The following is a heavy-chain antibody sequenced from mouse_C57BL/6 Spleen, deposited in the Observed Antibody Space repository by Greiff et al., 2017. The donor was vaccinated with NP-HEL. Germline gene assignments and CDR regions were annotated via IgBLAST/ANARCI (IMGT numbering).Heavy chain of an antibody. CDR2: IYPGDGDT. J-gene: IGHJ4*01. CDR1: GYAFSSSW. V-gene: IGHV1-82*01. CDR3: ARTAGCYYAMDY. Sequence: VQLQQSGPELVKPGASVKISCKASGYAFSSSWMNWVKQRPGKGLEWIGRIYPGDGDTNYNGKFKGKATLTADKSSSTADMQLSSLTSEDSAVYFCARTAGCYYAMDYWGQGTSVTVSS.